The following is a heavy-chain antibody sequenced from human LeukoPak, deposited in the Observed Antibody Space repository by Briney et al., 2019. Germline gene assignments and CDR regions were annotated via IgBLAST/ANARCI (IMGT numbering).Heavy chain of an antibody. CDR1: GFTFSSYA. D-gene: IGHD3-22*01. J-gene: IGHJ4*02. CDR3: AREYYDSSGYSL. V-gene: IGHV3-21*01. CDR2: ISSSSSYI. Sequence: GGSLRLSCAASGFTFSSYAISWVRQAPGKGLEWVSSISSSSSYIYYADSVKGRFTISRDNAKNSLYLQMNSLRAEDTAVYYCAREYYDSSGYSLWGQGTLVTVSS.